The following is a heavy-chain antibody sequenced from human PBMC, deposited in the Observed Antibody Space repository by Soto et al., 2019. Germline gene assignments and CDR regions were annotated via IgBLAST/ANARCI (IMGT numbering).Heavy chain of an antibody. V-gene: IGHV5-51*01. Sequence: GESLKISCKASGYSFTSFWLGWVRQMPGKGLEWMGIIYPGDSDTRYSPSFQGQVTIPAHKSISTAYLQWRSLKASDTAMYYCARQSGAGNTGYRYSWFDPWGQGTLVTVSS. J-gene: IGHJ5*02. D-gene: IGHD6-19*01. CDR1: GYSFTSFW. CDR3: ARQSGAGNTGYRYSWFDP. CDR2: IYPGDSDT.